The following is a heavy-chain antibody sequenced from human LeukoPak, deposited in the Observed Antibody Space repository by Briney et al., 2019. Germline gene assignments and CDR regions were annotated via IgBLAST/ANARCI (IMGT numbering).Heavy chain of an antibody. J-gene: IGHJ6*03. CDR2: IKSKTDGGTT. Sequence: PGGSLRLSCAASGFTFSNAWMSWVRQAPGKGLEWVGRIKSKTDGGTTDYAAPVKGRFTISRDDSKNTLYLQMNSLKTEDTAVYYCTTVDGYGDTRYYYYYMDVWGKGTTVTVSS. CDR1: GFTFSNAW. V-gene: IGHV3-15*01. D-gene: IGHD4-17*01. CDR3: TTVDGYGDTRYYYYYMDV.